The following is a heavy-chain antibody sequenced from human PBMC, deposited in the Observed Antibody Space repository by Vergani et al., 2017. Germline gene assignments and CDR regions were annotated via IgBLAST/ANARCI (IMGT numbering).Heavy chain of an antibody. CDR3: ARRSGGYYSGGKVHPLRTAFDV. J-gene: IGHJ3*01. V-gene: IGHV4-61*02. D-gene: IGHD2-15*01. CDR2: FSASGNA. Sequence: QVQLQASGPGRVKPSQTLSLTCTMSGGSISAGYYFWSWIRQPAGKGLEWLGHFSASGNASHSPSLKTRVSMSVDTSKNQFSLTVTYVTAADTAIYFCARRSGGYYSGGKVHPLRTAFDVWGHGTVVTVSS. CDR1: GGSISAGYYF.